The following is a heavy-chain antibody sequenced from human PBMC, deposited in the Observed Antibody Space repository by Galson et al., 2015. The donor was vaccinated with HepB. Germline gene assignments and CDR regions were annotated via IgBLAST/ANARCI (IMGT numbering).Heavy chain of an antibody. Sequence: SLRLSCAASGFIFSSYSMNWVRQAPGKGLEWVSYISSSSSTIYYADSVKGRFTISRDNAKNSLYLQMISLRAEDTAVYYCASGELKSDYGGGLFDYWGQGTLVTVSS. CDR1: GFIFSSYS. CDR2: ISSSSSTI. D-gene: IGHD4-17*01. V-gene: IGHV3-48*01. CDR3: ASGELKSDYGGGLFDY. J-gene: IGHJ4*02.